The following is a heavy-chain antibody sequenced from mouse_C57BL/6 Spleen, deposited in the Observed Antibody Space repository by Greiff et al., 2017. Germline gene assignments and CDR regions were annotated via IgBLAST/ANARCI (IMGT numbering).Heavy chain of an antibody. D-gene: IGHD1-1*01. CDR3: ARREGAITSGAMDY. Sequence: EVNLVESGGGLVKPGGSLKLSCAASGFTFSDYGMHWVRQAPEKGLEWVAYISSGSSTIYYADTVKGRFTISRDNAKNTLFLQMTSLRSEDTAMYYCARREGAITSGAMDYWGQGTSVTVSS. J-gene: IGHJ4*01. CDR2: ISSGSSTI. V-gene: IGHV5-17*01. CDR1: GFTFSDYG.